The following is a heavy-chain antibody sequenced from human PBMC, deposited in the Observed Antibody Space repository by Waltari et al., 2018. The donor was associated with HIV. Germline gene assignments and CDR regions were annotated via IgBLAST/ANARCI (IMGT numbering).Heavy chain of an antibody. CDR2: IRSKADAGGTA. Sequence: EVQLVESGGDLVQPGRSLRLSCSASGFNFGAYLMSWVRQAPGKGLEWVGFIRSKADAGGTAEYAASVKGRFTISRDDSRSIAYLQMNSLKSEDTAVYYCARTTVTYFDSWGQGTGQCLL. CDR1: GFNFGAYL. V-gene: IGHV3-49*04. D-gene: IGHD4-17*01. J-gene: IGHJ4*02. CDR3: ARTTVTYFDS.